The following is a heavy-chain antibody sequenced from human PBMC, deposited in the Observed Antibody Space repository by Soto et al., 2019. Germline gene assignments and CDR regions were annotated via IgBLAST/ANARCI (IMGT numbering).Heavy chain of an antibody. V-gene: IGHV3-64*01. CDR1: GFTFSSYD. CDR3: VRRVSGNYDY. CDR2: ISSNGGTT. J-gene: IGHJ4*02. Sequence: EVQLAESGGGMVQPGGSLRLSCVASGFTFSSYDMHWVRQAPGKGLEYVSSISSNGGTTHYGNSVKGRFTISRDNSKNSLYLQRGSLRAEDMAVYYCVRRVSGNYDYWGQGTLVTVSS. D-gene: IGHD1-7*01.